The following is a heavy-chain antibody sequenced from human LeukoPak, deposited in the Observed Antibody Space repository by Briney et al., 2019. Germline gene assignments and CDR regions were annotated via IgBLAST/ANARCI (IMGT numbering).Heavy chain of an antibody. CDR1: GYTFTGYY. V-gene: IGHV1-2*02. CDR2: MNANSGGT. CDR3: AITNYYDGSGRFDY. J-gene: IGHJ4*02. D-gene: IGHD3-22*01. Sequence: ASVKVSCKASGYTFTGYYMHWVRQAPGQGLEWMGWMNANSGGTNYAQKFQGRVTMTRDTSISTAYMELSRLRSDDTAVYYCAITNYYDGSGRFDYWGQGTLVTVSS.